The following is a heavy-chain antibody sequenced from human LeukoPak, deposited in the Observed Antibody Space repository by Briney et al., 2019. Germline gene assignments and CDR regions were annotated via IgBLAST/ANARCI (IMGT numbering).Heavy chain of an antibody. J-gene: IGHJ2*01. CDR1: GFMFSSFW. V-gene: IGHV3-7*03. CDR2: INQDVSER. Sequence: GGSLRLSCAASGFMFSSFWMSWVRQAPGKGLEWVANINQDVSERYFVDSARGRFTISRDNANNAVYLQMSSLRAEDTAVYHCARERDGRFFDFWGRGTLVSVSS. CDR3: ARERDGRFFDF.